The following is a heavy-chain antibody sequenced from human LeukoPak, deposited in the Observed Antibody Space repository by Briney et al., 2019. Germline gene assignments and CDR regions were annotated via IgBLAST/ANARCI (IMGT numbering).Heavy chain of an antibody. D-gene: IGHD6-19*01. J-gene: IGHJ5*02. Sequence: PSETLSLTCTVSGGSISSSSFYWGWIRQPPGKGLEWIGNIYYSGSTYYNPSLKSRVTISVGTSENQFSLKLSSMTAADTAVYYCARLVLYSSGWHWNWFDPWGQGTLVTVSS. V-gene: IGHV4-39*07. CDR1: GGSISSSSFY. CDR2: IYYSGST. CDR3: ARLVLYSSGWHWNWFDP.